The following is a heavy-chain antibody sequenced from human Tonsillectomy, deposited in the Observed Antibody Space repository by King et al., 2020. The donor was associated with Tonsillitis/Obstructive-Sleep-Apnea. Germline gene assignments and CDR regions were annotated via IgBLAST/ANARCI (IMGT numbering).Heavy chain of an antibody. D-gene: IGHD1-1*01. Sequence: VQLRQWGAGLLKPSETLSLTCAVYGGSFSGYYWSWIRQPPGKGLEWIGEINHSGSTNYNPSLKSRVTISVDTSKNQFSLKLSSVTAADTAVYYCARGRTGTRYMDVWGKGTTVTVSS. J-gene: IGHJ6*03. CDR3: ARGRTGTRYMDV. CDR2: INHSGST. V-gene: IGHV4-34*01. CDR1: GGSFSGYY.